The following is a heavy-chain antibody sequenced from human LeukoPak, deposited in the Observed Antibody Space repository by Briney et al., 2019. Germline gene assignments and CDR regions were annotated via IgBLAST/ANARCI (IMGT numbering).Heavy chain of an antibody. CDR1: GGSISSGAFY. J-gene: IGHJ5*02. CDR3: ARRAIVVVPAAFPFDP. V-gene: IGHV4-61*02. D-gene: IGHD2-2*01. Sequence: SETLSLTCSVSGGSISSGAFYWTWIRQPAGKGPEWIGRIFASGSTYYNPSLKSRVTISVDTSKNQFSLKLSSVTAADTAVYYCARRAIVVVPAAFPFDPWGQGTLVTVSS. CDR2: IFASGST.